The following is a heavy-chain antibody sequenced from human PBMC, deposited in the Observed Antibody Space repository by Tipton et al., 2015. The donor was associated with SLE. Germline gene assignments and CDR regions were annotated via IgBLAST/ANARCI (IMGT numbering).Heavy chain of an antibody. CDR2: IYISGTT. J-gene: IGHJ4*02. V-gene: IGHV4-4*08. CDR3: VRGVGNDWRYKD. CDR1: GGSIRDYY. Sequence: TLSLTCSVSGGSIRDYYWTWIRQPPGKGLEWIGHIYISGTTNYNPSLESRVTISIDTSKNQFSLRLRSVTAADTAMYYCVRGVGNDWRYKDWGQGTLVTVSS. D-gene: IGHD1-14*01.